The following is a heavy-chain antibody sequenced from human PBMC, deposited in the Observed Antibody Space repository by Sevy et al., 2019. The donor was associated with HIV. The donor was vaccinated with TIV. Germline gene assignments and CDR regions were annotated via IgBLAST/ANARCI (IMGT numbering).Heavy chain of an antibody. CDR2: IWFDGSNE. CDR1: GFTFGTYG. V-gene: IGHV3-33*08. Sequence: GGSLRLSCAASGFTFGTYGMYWVRQTPGKGLEWVANIWFDGSNEDYAVSVKGRFTISRDNSKNTLFLQMNSLRAEDTAVYYCAGEYFARSLDYWGQGTLVTVSS. CDR3: AGEYFARSLDY. D-gene: IGHD3-9*01. J-gene: IGHJ4*02.